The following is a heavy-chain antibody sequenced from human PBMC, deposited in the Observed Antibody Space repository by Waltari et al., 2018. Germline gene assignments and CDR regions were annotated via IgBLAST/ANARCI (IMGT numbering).Heavy chain of an antibody. Sequence: QVQLVQSGAEVKKPGASVKVSCKASGYTFTGYYMHWVRKAPGQGLEWMGRINPSSGGTNYAQKFQGRATRTRDTSISTAYMELSRLRSDDTAVYYWATFREQLVPFDYWGQGTLVTVSS. J-gene: IGHJ4*02. CDR1: GYTFTGYY. D-gene: IGHD6-13*01. CDR2: INPSSGGT. V-gene: IGHV1-2*06. CDR3: ATFREQLVPFDY.